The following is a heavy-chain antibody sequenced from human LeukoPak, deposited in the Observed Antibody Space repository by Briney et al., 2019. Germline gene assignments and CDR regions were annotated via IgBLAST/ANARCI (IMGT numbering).Heavy chain of an antibody. J-gene: IGHJ4*02. D-gene: IGHD6-19*01. CDR2: INSDGSST. CDR3: AKDIDWLAFED. CDR1: GFTFSSYW. Sequence: PGGSLRLSCAASGFTFSSYWMHWVRQAPGKGLVWVSRINSDGSSTSYADSVKGRFTISRDNSEKTVYLQMNSLTVEDTAVYYCAKDIDWLAFEDWGQGTLVTVSS. V-gene: IGHV3-74*01.